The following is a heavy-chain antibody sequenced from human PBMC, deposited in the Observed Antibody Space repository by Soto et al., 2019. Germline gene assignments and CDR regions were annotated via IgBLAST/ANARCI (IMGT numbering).Heavy chain of an antibody. D-gene: IGHD2-2*01. V-gene: IGHV4-59*02. J-gene: IGHJ5*02. CDR1: GGSVSSFY. CDR3: AREHRGVVQPAHRYNWFDP. Sequence: SETLSLTCTVSGGSVSSFYWSWIRQPPGKGLQWVGYISSSGSTSYNPSLRSRVTISVDTSKNQFSLNLSSVTAADTAVYHCAREHRGVVQPAHRYNWFDPWGQGTLVTVSS. CDR2: ISSSGST.